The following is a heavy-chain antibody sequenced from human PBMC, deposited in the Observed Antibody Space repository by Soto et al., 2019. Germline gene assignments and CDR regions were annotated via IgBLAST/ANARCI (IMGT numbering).Heavy chain of an antibody. D-gene: IGHD3-10*01. Sequence: GGSLRLSCAASGFTFSSYGMHWVRQAPGKGLEWVAVIWYDGSNKYYADSVKGRFTISRDNSKNTLYLQMNSLRAEDTAVYYCARGQYYYGSGEYGMDVWGQGTTVTVSS. CDR1: GFTFSSYG. J-gene: IGHJ6*02. V-gene: IGHV3-33*01. CDR2: IWYDGSNK. CDR3: ARGQYYYGSGEYGMDV.